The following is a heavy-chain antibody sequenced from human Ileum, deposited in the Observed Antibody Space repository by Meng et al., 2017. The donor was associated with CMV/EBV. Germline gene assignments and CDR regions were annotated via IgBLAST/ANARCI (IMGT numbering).Heavy chain of an antibody. D-gene: IGHD1-26*01. Sequence: SGFIFSDYYVDLVRQAPGKGLEWVGRSRDKGHSYTTEYAVSMKGRFTISRDDSENSVHLQMNSLKIEDTAVYYCTRGWTSGTENWFDPWGQGTLVTVS. CDR3: TRGWTSGTENWFDP. CDR1: GFIFSDYY. J-gene: IGHJ5*02. CDR2: SRDKGHSYTT. V-gene: IGHV3-72*01.